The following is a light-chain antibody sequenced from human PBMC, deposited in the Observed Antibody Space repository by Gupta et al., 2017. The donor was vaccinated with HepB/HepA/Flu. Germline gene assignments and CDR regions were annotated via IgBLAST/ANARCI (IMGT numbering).Light chain of an antibody. CDR2: EVS. Sequence: QSPLTQPASVSGSPGQSITISCTGTSSDVGSYNLVSWYQQHPGKVTKLMIYEVSKRPSGVSNRFSGSKSGNTASLTISGLQAEDEADYYCCSYAGSSTLYVFGTGTKVTVL. CDR3: CSYAGSSTLYV. CDR1: SSDVGSYNL. V-gene: IGLV2-23*02. J-gene: IGLJ1*01.